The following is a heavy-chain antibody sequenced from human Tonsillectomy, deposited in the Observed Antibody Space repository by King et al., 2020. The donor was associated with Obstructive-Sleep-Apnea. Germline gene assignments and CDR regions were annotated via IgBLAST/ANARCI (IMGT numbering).Heavy chain of an antibody. J-gene: IGHJ6*02. CDR3: ARDHLGDYVEGYYYSYGMDV. Sequence: QLVQSGAEVKKPGASVKVSCKASGYTFMTYGITWVRQAPGQGLEWMGWISTYNGNTNYAQKVQDRVTMTTDKSTSTAYMELRSLRSDDTAVYYCARDHLGDYVEGYYYSYGMDVWGQGTTVTVSS. V-gene: IGHV1-18*01. D-gene: IGHD4-17*01. CDR1: GYTFMTYG. CDR2: ISTYNGNT.